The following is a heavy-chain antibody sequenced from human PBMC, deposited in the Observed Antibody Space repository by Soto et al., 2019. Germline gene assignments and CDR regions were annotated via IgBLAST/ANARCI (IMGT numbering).Heavy chain of an antibody. CDR3: ARGMAVTTTSVGPYYYMDV. J-gene: IGHJ6*03. CDR2: INPSGDTT. Sequence: QVQLVQSGAEVKKPGASVKVSCKTSGYTFTNYSMYWVRQAPGQGLEWMGIINPSGDTTAYAQKSQGRVSMTRDTSTSTVYVEMNRLRSEDTALYYCARGMAVTTTSVGPYYYMDVWGKGTTVTVSS. V-gene: IGHV1-46*01. CDR1: GYTFTNYS. D-gene: IGHD6-19*01.